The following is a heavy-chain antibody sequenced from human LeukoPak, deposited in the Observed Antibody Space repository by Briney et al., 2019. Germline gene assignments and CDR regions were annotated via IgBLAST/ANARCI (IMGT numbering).Heavy chain of an antibody. V-gene: IGHV3-7*01. CDR3: ARDPTATASYYDFWSGYYTGNY. CDR1: GFTFSNYW. J-gene: IGHJ4*02. D-gene: IGHD3-3*01. Sequence: PGRSLRLSCAASGFTFSNYWMSWVRQAPGKGLEWVANIKQDGSEKYYVDSVKGRFTISRDNAKNSLYLQMNSLRAEDTAVYYCARDPTATASYYDFWSGYYTGNYWGQGTLVTVSS. CDR2: IKQDGSEK.